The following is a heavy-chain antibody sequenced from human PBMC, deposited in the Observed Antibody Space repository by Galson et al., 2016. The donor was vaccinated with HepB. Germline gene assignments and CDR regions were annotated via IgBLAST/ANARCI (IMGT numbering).Heavy chain of an antibody. Sequence: PALVKPTQTLTLTCTVSGFSLSTSGICVSWIRQPPGKALEWLAVIDWDDDKYYSISLKTRLTISKDTSKDQVVLTMTNMDPVDTATYYCARIRRDYDILTGYYIGTDAFDIWGQGTMVTVSS. CDR2: IDWDDDK. D-gene: IGHD3-9*01. V-gene: IGHV2-70*01. CDR1: GFSLSTSGIC. J-gene: IGHJ3*02. CDR3: ARIRRDYDILTGYYIGTDAFDI.